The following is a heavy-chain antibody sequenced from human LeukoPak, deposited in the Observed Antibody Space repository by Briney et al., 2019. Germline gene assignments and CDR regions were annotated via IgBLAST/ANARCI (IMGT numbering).Heavy chain of an antibody. Sequence: SGTLSLTCAVSGGPISSNNWWGWVRQPPGKGLEWIGEIYHSGSTNYNPSLKSRVTISVDTSKNQFSLKLSSVTAADTAVYYCARVGPPLIAARRRGFDPWGQGTLVTVSS. D-gene: IGHD6-6*01. J-gene: IGHJ5*02. CDR3: ARVGPPLIAARRRGFDP. CDR2: IYHSGST. CDR1: GGPISSNNW. V-gene: IGHV4-4*02.